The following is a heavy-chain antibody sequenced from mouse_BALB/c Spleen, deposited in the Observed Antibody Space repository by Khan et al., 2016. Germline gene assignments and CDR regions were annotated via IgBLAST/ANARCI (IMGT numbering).Heavy chain of an antibody. CDR1: GFTFSDAW. CDR3: RSVYFDY. CDR2: IRSEANNHAT. Sequence: EVKCEEFGGGLVQPGGSMKLSCAASGFTFSDAWMDWVRQSPEKGLEWVAEIRSEANNHATYYAESAKGRFTISRDDSKSSVYLQMNSLTAEDTGIYYCRSVYFDYWGQGTTLTVSS. J-gene: IGHJ2*01. V-gene: IGHV6-6*01.